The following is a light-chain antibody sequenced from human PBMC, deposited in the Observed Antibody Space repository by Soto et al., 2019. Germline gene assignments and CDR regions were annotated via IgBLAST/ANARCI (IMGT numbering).Light chain of an antibody. V-gene: IGKV1-9*01. CDR3: EQLNSYPWT. Sequence: DIQLTQSPSFLSSFVGDRVTITCRASQGISSNLSWYQQIPGKAPKLLMYAASTLHTGVPSRCSASGSGTEFTLTIRSLQPEDFETYDCEQLNSYPWTFSKGTKVEVK. CDR2: AAS. J-gene: IGKJ1*01. CDR1: QGISSN.